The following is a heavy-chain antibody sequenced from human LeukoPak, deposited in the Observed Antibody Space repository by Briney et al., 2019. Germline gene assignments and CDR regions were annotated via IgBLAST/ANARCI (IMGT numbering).Heavy chain of an antibody. CDR3: ARAGTIGSDY. V-gene: IGHV4-30-4*08. CDR1: GGSISSYY. D-gene: IGHD1-26*01. Sequence: SETLSLTCTVSGGSISSYYWSWIRQPPGKGLEWIGYIYYSGSTYYNPSLKSRVTISVDTSKNQFSLKLSSVTAADTAVYYCARAGTIGSDYWGQGTLATVSS. J-gene: IGHJ4*02. CDR2: IYYSGST.